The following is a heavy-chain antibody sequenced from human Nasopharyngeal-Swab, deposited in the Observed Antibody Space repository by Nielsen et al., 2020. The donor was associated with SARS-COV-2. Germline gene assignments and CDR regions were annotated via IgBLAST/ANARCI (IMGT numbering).Heavy chain of an antibody. D-gene: IGHD3-10*01. Sequence: GESLKISCEGSGYSFSNYWISWVRQVPGKGLEWMGKVDPGDSYTDYSPSLRGHVTISVDRSISTAYLQWSSLKASDTAMYYCARQYQNYFGSGDYHGAFDIWGQGTMVTVSS. CDR3: ARQYQNYFGSGDYHGAFDI. CDR2: VDPGDSYT. V-gene: IGHV5-10-1*01. CDR1: GYSFSNYW. J-gene: IGHJ3*02.